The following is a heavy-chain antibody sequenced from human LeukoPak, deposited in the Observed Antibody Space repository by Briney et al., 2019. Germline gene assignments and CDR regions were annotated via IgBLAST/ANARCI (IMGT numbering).Heavy chain of an antibody. CDR2: IYYSGST. D-gene: IGHD3-10*01. Sequence: SETLSLTCTVSGGSISSYYWSWIRQPPGKGLEWIGYIYYSGSTNYNPSLKSRVTISVDTSKNQLSLKLSSVTAADTAVYYCARRAFGERSYYFDYWGQGTLVTVSS. CDR1: GGSISSYY. V-gene: IGHV4-59*08. J-gene: IGHJ4*02. CDR3: ARRAFGERSYYFDY.